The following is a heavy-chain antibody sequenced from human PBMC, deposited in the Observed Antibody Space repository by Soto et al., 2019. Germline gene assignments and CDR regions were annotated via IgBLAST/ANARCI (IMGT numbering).Heavy chain of an antibody. D-gene: IGHD6-19*01. CDR2: ISGSGGST. Sequence: EVQLLESGGGLVQPGGSLRLSCEASGFTFSSYAMSWVRQAPGKGLEWVSAISGSGGSTYYADSVKGRFTISRDNSKNSLYLQMNSLGAEDTAVYYCATSAGYSSGGYVPYWGQGTLVTVSS. CDR3: ATSAGYSSGGYVPY. J-gene: IGHJ4*02. CDR1: GFTFSSYA. V-gene: IGHV3-23*01.